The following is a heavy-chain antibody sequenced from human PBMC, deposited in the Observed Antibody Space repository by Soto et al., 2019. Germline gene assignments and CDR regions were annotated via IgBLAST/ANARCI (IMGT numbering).Heavy chain of an antibody. J-gene: IGHJ6*03. V-gene: IGHV3-23*01. CDR2: ISGSGGST. CDR1: GFTFSSYA. Sequence: GGSLRLSCAASGFTFSSYAMSWVRQAPGKGLEWVSAISGSGGSTYYADSVKGRFTISRDNSKNTLYLQMNSLRAEDTAVYYCAKDVLRFLEWLFHNDYYMDVWGKGTTVTVS. CDR3: AKDVLRFLEWLFHNDYYMDV. D-gene: IGHD3-3*01.